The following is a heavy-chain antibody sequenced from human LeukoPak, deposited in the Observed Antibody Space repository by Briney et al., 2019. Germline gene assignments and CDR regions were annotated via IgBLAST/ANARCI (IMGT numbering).Heavy chain of an antibody. D-gene: IGHD1-26*01. J-gene: IGHJ4*02. Sequence: GGSLRLSCAASGFTFSSYWMSWVRQAPGKGLDWVSGIVAGGETTYYADSAQGRFIISKDKSTNTLYLQMNSLRAEDTAVYYCAKVLRGGEGGSTWPYFDDWGQGTLVTVSS. CDR2: IVAGGETT. CDR3: AKVLRGGEGGSTWPYFDD. CDR1: GFTFSSYW. V-gene: IGHV3-23*01.